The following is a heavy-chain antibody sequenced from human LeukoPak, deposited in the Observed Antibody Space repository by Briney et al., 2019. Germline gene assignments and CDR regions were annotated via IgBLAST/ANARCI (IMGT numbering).Heavy chain of an antibody. CDR2: IYPGDSDT. D-gene: IGHD2-2*01. CDR3: ARRRWHDCSSTSCNLWAFDI. Sequence: GESLKTSCKGSGYTFTNYWIGWVRQMPGKGLEFMGIIYPGDSDTRYSPSFQGQVTISADKSISTAYLQWTSLKASDTAIYYCARRRWHDCSSTSCNLWAFDIWGQGTVVTVSS. V-gene: IGHV5-51*01. CDR1: GYTFTNYW. J-gene: IGHJ3*02.